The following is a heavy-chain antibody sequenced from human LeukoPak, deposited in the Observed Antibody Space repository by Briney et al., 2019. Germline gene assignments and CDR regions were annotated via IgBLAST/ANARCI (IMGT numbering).Heavy chain of an antibody. CDR1: GFTFRNYA. CDR2: ISYHGSNK. D-gene: IGHD6-19*01. Sequence: GGSLRLSCAASGFTFRNYAMHWVRQAPGKGPEWVAVISYHGSNKYYADSVQGRFTISRDNSKNTLYLQMDSLRIEDTAVYYCARDGGLAVASTGYYFDYWGQGTLVPVSS. J-gene: IGHJ4*02. V-gene: IGHV3-30*04. CDR3: ARDGGLAVASTGYYFDY.